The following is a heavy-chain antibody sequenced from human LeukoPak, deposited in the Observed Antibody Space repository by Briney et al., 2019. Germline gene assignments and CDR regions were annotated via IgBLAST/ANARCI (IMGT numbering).Heavy chain of an antibody. D-gene: IGHD6-19*01. CDR3: AKDIGGIAVAPFDY. V-gene: IGHV3-7*03. J-gene: IGHJ4*02. CDR2: IKQDGSEK. CDR1: GFTFSSYW. Sequence: GGSLRLSCAASGFTFSSYWMSWVRQAPGKGLEWVANIKQDGSEKYYADSVKGRFTISRDNAKNSLYLQMNSLRAEDTALYYCAKDIGGIAVAPFDYWGQGTLVTVSS.